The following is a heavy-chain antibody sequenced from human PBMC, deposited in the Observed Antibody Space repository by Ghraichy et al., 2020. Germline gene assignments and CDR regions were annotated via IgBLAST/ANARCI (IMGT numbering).Heavy chain of an antibody. CDR2: IIPILGIA. D-gene: IGHD6-19*01. J-gene: IGHJ6*02. CDR1: GGTFSSYT. CDR3: ARPGYSSGWRSGEHYYYYGMDV. Sequence: SVKVSCKASGGTFSSYTISWVRQAPGQGLEWMGRIIPILGIANYAQKFQGRVTITADKSTSTAYMELSSLRSEDTAVYYCARPGYSSGWRSGEHYYYYGMDVWGQGTTVTVSS. V-gene: IGHV1-69*02.